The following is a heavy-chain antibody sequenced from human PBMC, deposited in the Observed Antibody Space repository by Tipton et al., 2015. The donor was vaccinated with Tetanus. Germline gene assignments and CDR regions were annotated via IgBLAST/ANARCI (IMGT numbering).Heavy chain of an antibody. D-gene: IGHD2-2*01. Sequence: TLSLTCTVSGVSVRSYYWSWIRQSPDKGLEWLGDVIYDGTSYYNPSLTSRVKISLDTSMNQISLTLTSVTAADTALYYCARGVPYSTTMGSDWFDPWGQGTLVTVSS. J-gene: IGHJ5*02. V-gene: IGHV4-34*01. CDR2: VIYDGTS. CDR1: GVSVRSYY. CDR3: ARGVPYSTTMGSDWFDP.